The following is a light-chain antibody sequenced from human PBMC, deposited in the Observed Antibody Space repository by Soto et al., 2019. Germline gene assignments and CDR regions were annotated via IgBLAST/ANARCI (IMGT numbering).Light chain of an antibody. J-gene: IGKJ1*01. CDR3: QQYGSSRTWT. CDR2: GAS. CDR1: QSFISSF. Sequence: EIVLTQSPGTLSLSPGERATLSCRASQSFISSFLAWYQQKPGQAPRLLIYGASSRATGIPDRFSGSGSGTDFTLTISRLEPEDFAVYYCQQYGSSRTWTFGQGTKVDIK. V-gene: IGKV3-20*01.